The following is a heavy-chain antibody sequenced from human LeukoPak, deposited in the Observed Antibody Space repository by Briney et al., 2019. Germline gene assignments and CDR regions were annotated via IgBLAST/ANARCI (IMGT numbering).Heavy chain of an antibody. D-gene: IGHD3-22*01. CDR3: ARSLGDDSSGYWSYYFDY. CDR2: ISYDGSNK. Sequence: GRSLRLSCAASGVTFSTYAMHWVRQAPGKGLEWVAVISYDGSNKYYADSVKGRFTISRDNSNNTVYLQMNSLRAEDTAVYYCARSLGDDSSGYWSYYFDYWGQGTLVTVSS. J-gene: IGHJ4*02. CDR1: GVTFSTYA. V-gene: IGHV3-30-3*01.